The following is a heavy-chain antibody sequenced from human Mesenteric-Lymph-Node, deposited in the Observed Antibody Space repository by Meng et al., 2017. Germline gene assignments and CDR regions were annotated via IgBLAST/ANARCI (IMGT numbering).Heavy chain of an antibody. J-gene: IGHJ4*02. D-gene: IGHD3-10*01. CDR3: ARGAWGLLWFGELYGAEYYFDY. Sequence: GESLKISCAASGFTFSSYSMNWVRQAPGKGLEWVSSISSSSSYIYYADSVKGRFTISRDNAKNSLYLQMNSLRAENTAVYYCARGAWGLLWFGELYGAEYYFDYWGQGTLVTVSS. CDR2: ISSSSSYI. V-gene: IGHV3-21*01. CDR1: GFTFSSYS.